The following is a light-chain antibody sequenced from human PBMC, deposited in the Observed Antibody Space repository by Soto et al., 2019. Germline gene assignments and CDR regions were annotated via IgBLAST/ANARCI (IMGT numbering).Light chain of an antibody. CDR3: QSYDSRLSGLVL. CDR2: GNN. CDR1: SSNIGAGYD. J-gene: IGLJ2*01. Sequence: QAVVTQPPSVSGAPGQRVTISCTGTSSNIGAGYDVHWYQQVPGTAPKLLIYGNNNRPSGVPDRFSGSKSGTSASLAITGLQAEDEADYYCQSYDSRLSGLVLFGGGTKVTVL. V-gene: IGLV1-40*01.